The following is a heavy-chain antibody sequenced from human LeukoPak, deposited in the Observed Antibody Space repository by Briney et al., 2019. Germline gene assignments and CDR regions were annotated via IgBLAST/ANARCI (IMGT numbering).Heavy chain of an antibody. Sequence: GSSVKVSCKASGGTFISYAINWVRQAPGQGPEWMGGIIPIFGRANYAQKFQGRVTITTDESTSTDYMEMSSLRSEDTAVYYCARVFARSGEISGSYFYYWGQGTLVTVSS. CDR2: IIPIFGRA. J-gene: IGHJ4*02. CDR3: ARVFARSGEISGSYFYY. CDR1: GGTFISYA. D-gene: IGHD1-26*01. V-gene: IGHV1-69*05.